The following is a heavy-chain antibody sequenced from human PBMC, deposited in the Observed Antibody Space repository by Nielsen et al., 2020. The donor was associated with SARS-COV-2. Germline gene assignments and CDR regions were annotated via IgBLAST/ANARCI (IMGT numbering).Heavy chain of an antibody. CDR1: GYTFTGYY. J-gene: IGHJ4*02. D-gene: IGHD6-19*01. CDR2: INTNTGNP. V-gene: IGHV7-4-1*02. CDR3: ARESSIVVADPLY. Sequence: ASVKVSCKASGYTFTGYYLHWVRQAPGQGLEWMGWINTNTGNPTYAQGFTGRYVFSLDTSVSTAYLQISSLKAEDTAVYYCARESSIVVADPLYWGQGTLVTVSS.